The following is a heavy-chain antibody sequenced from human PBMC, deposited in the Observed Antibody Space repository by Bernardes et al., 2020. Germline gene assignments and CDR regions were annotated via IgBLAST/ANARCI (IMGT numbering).Heavy chain of an antibody. J-gene: IGHJ2*01. CDR2: LYSGGST. CDR3: ARARGWGRYFDL. Sequence: GGSLRLSCAASEFSVSSNYMNWVRQAPGKGLEWVSVLYSGGSTYYADSLKGRFTISRDNSKNTLYLQMNSLRAEDTAVYYCARARGWGRYFDLWGRGTLVTVSS. CDR1: EFSVSSNY. D-gene: IGHD6-19*01. V-gene: IGHV3-53*01.